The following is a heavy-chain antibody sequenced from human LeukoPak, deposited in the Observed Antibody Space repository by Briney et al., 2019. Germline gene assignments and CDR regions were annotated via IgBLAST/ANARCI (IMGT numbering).Heavy chain of an antibody. CDR2: INWNGGST. CDR3: AKDSIRGVVAYNWFDP. Sequence: TGGSLRLSCAASGFTFDDYGMSWVRQAPGKGLEWVSGINWNGGSTGYADSVKGRFTISRDNAKNSLYLQMNSLRAEDTALYYCAKDSIRGVVAYNWFDPWGQGTLVTVSS. CDR1: GFTFDDYG. V-gene: IGHV3-20*04. J-gene: IGHJ5*02. D-gene: IGHD3-10*01.